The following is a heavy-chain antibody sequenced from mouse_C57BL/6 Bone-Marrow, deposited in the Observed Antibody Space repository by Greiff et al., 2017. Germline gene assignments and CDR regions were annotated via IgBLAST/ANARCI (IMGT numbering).Heavy chain of an antibody. V-gene: IGHV1-59*01. D-gene: IGHD1-2*01. CDR3: YSRRLRRRAFPSRRQSDLGPVCEASRSFADV. J-gene: IGHJ1*01. CDR1: GYTFTSYW. CDR2: IDPSDSYT. Sequence: QVQLQQPGAELVRPGTSVKLSCKASGYTFTSYWMHWVKQRPGQGLEWIGVIDPSDSYTNYNQKFKGKATLTVDTSSSTAYMQLSSLTSEYSAVFYCYSRRLRRRAFPSRRQSDLGPVCEASRSFADV.